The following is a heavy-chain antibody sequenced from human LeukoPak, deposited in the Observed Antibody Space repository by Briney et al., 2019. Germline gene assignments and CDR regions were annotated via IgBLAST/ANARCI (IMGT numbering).Heavy chain of an antibody. V-gene: IGHV4-30-4*07. J-gene: IGHJ5*02. CDR3: ARGGDSSGYEGRFDP. CDR2: IYYTGST. D-gene: IGHD3-22*01. Sequence: PSETLSLTCAVSGGSISRSGYSWSWIRQPPGKGLDWIAYIYYTGSTYYNPSLKSRVAISLDTSKNQFSLKLTSVTAADTAVYYCARGGDSSGYEGRFDPWGQGTLVTVSS. CDR1: GGSISRSGYS.